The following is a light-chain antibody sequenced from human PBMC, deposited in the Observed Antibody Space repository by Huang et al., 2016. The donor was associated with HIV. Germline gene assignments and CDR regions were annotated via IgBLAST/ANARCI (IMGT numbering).Light chain of an antibody. J-gene: IGKJ2*01. CDR2: GES. Sequence: DIVMTQSPDSLAVSLGERATINCKSSQSVLYSSNNKNYLAWYQQKPGQPPKLLIYGESTRESGVPDRFRGSGSGTEFTLTISSRQAEDVAVYYCQQYYSTPRTFGQGTKLEIK. CDR3: QQYYSTPRT. V-gene: IGKV4-1*01. CDR1: QSVLYSSNNKNY.